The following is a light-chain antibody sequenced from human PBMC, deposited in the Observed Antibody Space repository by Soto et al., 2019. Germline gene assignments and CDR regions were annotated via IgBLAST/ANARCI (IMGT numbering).Light chain of an antibody. CDR1: QSVSSY. Sequence: EIVMTQSPATLSVSPGERATLSCRASQSVSSYLAWYQQKPGQAPRLLIYDASNRATGIPARFSGSGSGTDFTLTISSLEPEDFAVYYCQQRSNWVTFGPGTKVD. V-gene: IGKV3-11*01. CDR3: QQRSNWVT. CDR2: DAS. J-gene: IGKJ3*01.